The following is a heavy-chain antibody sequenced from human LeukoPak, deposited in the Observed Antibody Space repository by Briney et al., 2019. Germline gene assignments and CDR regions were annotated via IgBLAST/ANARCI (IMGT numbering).Heavy chain of an antibody. CDR1: GYTFTSYA. Sequence: GASVTVSCKASGYTFTSYAMHWVRQAPGQRLEWMGWINAGNGNTKYSQKFQGRVTITRDTSASTAYMELSSLRSEDTAVYYCARKLLVPRETFDPWGQGTLVTVSS. J-gene: IGHJ5*02. CDR2: INAGNGNT. V-gene: IGHV1-3*01. D-gene: IGHD2-2*01. CDR3: ARKLLVPRETFDP.